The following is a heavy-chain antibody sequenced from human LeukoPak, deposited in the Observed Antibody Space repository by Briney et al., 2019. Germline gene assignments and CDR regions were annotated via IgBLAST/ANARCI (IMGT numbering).Heavy chain of an antibody. CDR3: AKGFDSGGWYGVDY. V-gene: IGHV3-23*01. CDR2: ISGTGGST. J-gene: IGHJ4*02. Sequence: GGSLSLSCAASGFTFTNYAVTWVRQAPGKGLEWVSTISGTGGSTYYTDSLRGRITISRDNSKNALYLRVSSLRAGDTAVYFCAKGFDSGGWYGVDYWGQGALVTVSS. D-gene: IGHD6-19*01. CDR1: GFTFTNYA.